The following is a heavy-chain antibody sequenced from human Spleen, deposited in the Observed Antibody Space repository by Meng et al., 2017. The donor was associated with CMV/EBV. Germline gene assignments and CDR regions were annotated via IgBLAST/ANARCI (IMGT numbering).Heavy chain of an antibody. CDR3: ARDQLEGLRFLELGY. CDR2: INPNSGGT. J-gene: IGHJ4*02. D-gene: IGHD3-3*01. Sequence: QVPLVKAGAEGKKPGASVKVSCKASGYTFTGYYMHWVRQAPGQGLEWMGWINPNSGGTNYAQKFQGRVTMTRDTSISTAYMELSRLRSDDTAVYYCARDQLEGLRFLELGYWGQGTLVTVSS. CDR1: GYTFTGYY. V-gene: IGHV1-2*02.